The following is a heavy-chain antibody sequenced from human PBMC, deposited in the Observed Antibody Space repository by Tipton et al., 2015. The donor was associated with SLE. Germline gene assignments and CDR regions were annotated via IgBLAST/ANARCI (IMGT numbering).Heavy chain of an antibody. CDR3: ARRALRCDAFDI. V-gene: IGHV4-38-2*01. CDR1: GYSISSGYY. CDR2: IYYSGST. J-gene: IGHJ3*02. Sequence: TLSLTCAVSGYSISSGYYWSWIRQPPGKGLEWIGYIYYSGSTNYNPSLKSRVTISVDTSKNQFSLKLSSVTAADTAVYYCARRALRCDAFDIWGQGTMVTVSS. D-gene: IGHD4-17*01.